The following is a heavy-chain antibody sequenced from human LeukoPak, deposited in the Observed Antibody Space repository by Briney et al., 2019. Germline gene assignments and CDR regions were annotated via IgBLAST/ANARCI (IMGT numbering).Heavy chain of an antibody. CDR2: ILYDGSNK. V-gene: IGHV3-30*18. Sequence: GGSLRLSCAASGFTFSRYVMHWVRQAPGKGLEWVAVILYDGSNKYYADSVKGRFTISRDNSKNTLYLQMNSLRAEDTAVYYCAKDHEPYFGGDCCNGAYRGPGTLVTVSS. D-gene: IGHD2-21*02. J-gene: IGHJ4*02. CDR3: AKDHEPYFGGDCCNGAY. CDR1: GFTFSRYV.